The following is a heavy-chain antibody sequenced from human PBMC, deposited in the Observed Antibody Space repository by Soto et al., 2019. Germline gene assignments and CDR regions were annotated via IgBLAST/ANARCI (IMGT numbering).Heavy chain of an antibody. D-gene: IGHD3-22*01. V-gene: IGHV2-70*01. Sequence: SGPTPVKPPQTLTLTCTFSGFSLRTSGMCVIWIRQPPGKALEWLALIDWDDDKYYSTSLKTSLTISKDTAKNQVVLTMTNMDTMDTDTCCGSRKSAYYYDSVGYYFVCLGHRALVTVSS. CDR1: GFSLRTSGMC. J-gene: IGHJ4*01. CDR2: IDWDDDK. CDR3: SRKSAYYYDSVGYYFVC.